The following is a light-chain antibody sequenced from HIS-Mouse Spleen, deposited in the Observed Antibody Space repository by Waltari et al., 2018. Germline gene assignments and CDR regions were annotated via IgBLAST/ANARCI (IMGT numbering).Light chain of an antibody. V-gene: IGLV2-11*01. CDR1: SSDVGGYNH. J-gene: IGLJ1*01. CDR3: CSYAGSYTGV. Sequence: QSALTQPRSVSGSPGQSVTISCTGTSSDVGGYNHVSWYHQPPGKTPQLMIYDVSKRPSGVPDRFSGSKSGNTASLTISGLQAEDEADYYCCSYAGSYTGVFGTGTKVTVL. CDR2: DVS.